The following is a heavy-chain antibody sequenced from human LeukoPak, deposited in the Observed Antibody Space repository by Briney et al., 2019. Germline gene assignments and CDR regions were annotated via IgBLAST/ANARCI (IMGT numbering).Heavy chain of an antibody. CDR2: ISYDGSNK. Sequence: GGSLRLSCAASGFTFSSYGMHWVRQAPGKGLEWVAVISYDGSNKYYADSVKGRFTISRDNSKNTLYLQMNSLRAEDTAVYYCAMYGSGSYGYIDYWGQGTLVTVSS. D-gene: IGHD3-10*01. J-gene: IGHJ4*02. CDR3: AMYGSGSYGYIDY. V-gene: IGHV3-30*03. CDR1: GFTFSSYG.